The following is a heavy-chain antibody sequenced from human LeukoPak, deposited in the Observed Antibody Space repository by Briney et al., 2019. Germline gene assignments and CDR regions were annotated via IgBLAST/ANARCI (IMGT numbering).Heavy chain of an antibody. Sequence: SETLSLTCTVSGGSISSSSYYWGWIRQPPGKGLEWTGSIYYSGSTYYNPSLKSRATISVDTSKHQFSLRLSSVTAADTAVYYCARVYCSGGTCSFDYWGQGTLVTVSS. D-gene: IGHD2-15*01. CDR3: ARVYCSGGTCSFDY. J-gene: IGHJ4*02. CDR1: GGSISSSSYY. CDR2: IYYSGST. V-gene: IGHV4-39*01.